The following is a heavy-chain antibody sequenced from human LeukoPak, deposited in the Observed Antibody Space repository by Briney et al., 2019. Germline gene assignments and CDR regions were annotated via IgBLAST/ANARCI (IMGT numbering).Heavy chain of an antibody. J-gene: IGHJ4*01. V-gene: IGHV3-74*03. CDR3: ARDQRVTGRPDIDY. D-gene: IGHD6-6*01. CDR1: GFTFRNHW. CDR2: ISSDGSST. Sequence: PGGSLRLSCAASGFTFRNHWMHWVRQTPGKGLVWVSRISSDGSSTTYADSVKGRFTISRDNAENTLYLQMNNLRAEDTAMYYCARDQRVTGRPDIDYWGHGTLVIVSS.